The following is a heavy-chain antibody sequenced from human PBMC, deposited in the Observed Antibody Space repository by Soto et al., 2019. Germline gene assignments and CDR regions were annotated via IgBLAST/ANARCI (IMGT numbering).Heavy chain of an antibody. CDR2: ISYDGANT. J-gene: IGHJ3*01. CDR1: GFTFSDHA. CDR3: ARDCVAGSQIGFNAFDV. V-gene: IGHV3-30*04. D-gene: IGHD3-10*01. Sequence: GGSLRLSCAASGFTFSDHAMHWVRQAPGKGLEWAAAISYDGANTYYADSVKGRFTISRDSSKNMLFLEMNSLRAEDTALYYCARDCVAGSQIGFNAFDVWGQGTMVTVSS.